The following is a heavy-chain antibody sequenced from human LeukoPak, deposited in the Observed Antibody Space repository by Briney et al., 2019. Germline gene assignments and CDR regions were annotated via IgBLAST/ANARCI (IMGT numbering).Heavy chain of an antibody. V-gene: IGHV4-39*01. J-gene: IGHJ5*02. D-gene: IGHD1-26*01. CDR1: GGSISTSTYY. CDR2: FYYSGST. Sequence: PSETLSLTCSVSGGSISTSTYYWGWIRQPPGKGLEWIGTFYYSGSTYYNPSLKSRVTISVDTSKNQFSLKLTSVTAADTAVYYCARRRTSGSSFDPWGQGNLVTVSS. CDR3: ARRRTSGSSFDP.